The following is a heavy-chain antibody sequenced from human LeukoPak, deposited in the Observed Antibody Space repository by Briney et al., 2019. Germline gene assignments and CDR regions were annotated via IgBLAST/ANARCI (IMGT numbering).Heavy chain of an antibody. D-gene: IGHD6-6*01. J-gene: IGHJ6*02. Sequence: SETLSLTCTVSGGSFTSYYWSWIRQPPGKGLEWIGYIYYSGSTNYNPSLKSRVTISVDTSKNQFSLMLSSVTAADTAVYYCARRVESPYSSSSRYYYYYGMDVWGQGTTVTVSS. CDR1: GGSFTSYY. V-gene: IGHV4-59*08. CDR3: ARRVESPYSSSSRYYYYYGMDV. CDR2: IYYSGST.